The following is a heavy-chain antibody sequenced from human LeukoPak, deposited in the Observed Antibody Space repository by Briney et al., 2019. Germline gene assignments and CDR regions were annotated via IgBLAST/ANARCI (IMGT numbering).Heavy chain of an antibody. D-gene: IGHD6-19*01. CDR2: IYPGDSET. Sequence: GESLKISCKGSGYSFTTYWIGWVRQIPGKGLEWMGIIYPGDSETRYSPSFQGQVTMSVDKSISTAYLQWSSLKASDTAMYYCARLTSGWYGSLYDYWGQGTLVTVPS. CDR3: ARLTSGWYGSLYDY. J-gene: IGHJ4*02. V-gene: IGHV5-51*01. CDR1: GYSFTTYW.